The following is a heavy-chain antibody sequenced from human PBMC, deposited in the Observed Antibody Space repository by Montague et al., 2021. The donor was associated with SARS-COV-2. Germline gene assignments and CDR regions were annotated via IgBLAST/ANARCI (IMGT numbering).Heavy chain of an antibody. D-gene: IGHD6-19*01. CDR1: GGSIRSYY. CDR3: ARHTRGWQPFDF. J-gene: IGHJ4*02. V-gene: IGHV4-59*01. Sequence: SETLSLTCTVSGGSIRSYYWSWIRQPPGKGLEWIGEIYSSGSTNYNPSLKSRVNISMDTSKSQFSLKLTSVTAADTAVYYCARHTRGWQPFDFWGQGTLVTLSS. CDR2: IYSSGST.